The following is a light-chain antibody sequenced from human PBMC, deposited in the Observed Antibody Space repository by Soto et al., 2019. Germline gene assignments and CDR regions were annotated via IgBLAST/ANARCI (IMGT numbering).Light chain of an antibody. J-gene: IGKJ1*01. V-gene: IGKV3-20*01. CDR3: QQYGSLPRT. CDR2: GAS. CDR1: QSVSSSF. Sequence: EIVLTQSPGTLSLSPGEIATLSCRASQSVSSSFLAWYQQKPGQAPRLLIYGASRRATGVPDRFSGSGSGTDFTLTISRLEPEDFAVYHCQQYGSLPRTFGQGTKVEIK.